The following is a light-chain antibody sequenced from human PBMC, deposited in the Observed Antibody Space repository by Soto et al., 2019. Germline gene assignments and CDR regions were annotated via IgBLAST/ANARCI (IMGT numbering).Light chain of an antibody. Sequence: DIQMTQSPSSLSASVGERVTITCRASQDIRNDLGWYQQKPGKAPQRLIYAASSLHSGVPSRFRGSGSGTDFTLTIGGLQPEDFATYYCQQSYSPPPITFGQGTRLENK. CDR3: QQSYSPPPIT. CDR1: QDIRND. V-gene: IGKV1-39*01. CDR2: AAS. J-gene: IGKJ5*01.